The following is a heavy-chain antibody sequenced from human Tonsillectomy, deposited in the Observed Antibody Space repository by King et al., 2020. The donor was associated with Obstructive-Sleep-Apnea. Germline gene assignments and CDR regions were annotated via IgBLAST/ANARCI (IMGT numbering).Heavy chain of an antibody. CDR1: GFTFSSYS. Sequence: VQLVESGGGVVQPGRSLRLSCAASGFTFSSYSMHWVRQAPGKGLEWVAVISYDGRNKYYADSVKGRFTISRDNSKNTLYLQMNSLRAEDTAVCYCASEGWRWLYDYWGQGTLVTVSS. J-gene: IGHJ4*02. D-gene: IGHD3-22*01. CDR2: ISYDGRNK. V-gene: IGHV3-30-3*01. CDR3: ASEGWRWLYDY.